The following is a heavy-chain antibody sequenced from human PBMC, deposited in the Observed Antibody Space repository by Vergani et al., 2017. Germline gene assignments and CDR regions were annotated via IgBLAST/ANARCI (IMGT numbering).Heavy chain of an antibody. CDR1: GDSVISTDYH. CDR3: ASKRGACRAAYCHSYDF. Sequence: QVQLQESGPGLVKPSETLSLTCTVSGDSVISTDYHWGWIRQPPGKGLEWIGCMDYSGRTSYNPSLESRISISFETPKNQFSLRLTSVTAADTAVYYCASKRGACRAAYCHSYDFWGPGTLVGVSS. V-gene: IGHV4-39*01. D-gene: IGHD2-15*01. J-gene: IGHJ4*02. CDR2: MDYSGRT.